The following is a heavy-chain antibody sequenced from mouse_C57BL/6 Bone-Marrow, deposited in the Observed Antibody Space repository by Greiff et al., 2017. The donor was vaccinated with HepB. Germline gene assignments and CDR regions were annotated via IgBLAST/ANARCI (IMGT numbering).Heavy chain of an antibody. D-gene: IGHD1-1*01. CDR1: GFSLSTFGMG. V-gene: IGHV8-8*01. CDR2: IWWDDDK. CDR3: ARPITTVVPLAMDY. Sequence: QVTLKVCGPGILQPSQTLSLTCSFSGFSLSTFGMGVGWIRQPSGKGLEWLAHIWWDDDKYYNPALKSRLTISKDTSKNQVFLKIANVDTADTATYYCARPITTVVPLAMDYWGQGTSVTVSS. J-gene: IGHJ4*01.